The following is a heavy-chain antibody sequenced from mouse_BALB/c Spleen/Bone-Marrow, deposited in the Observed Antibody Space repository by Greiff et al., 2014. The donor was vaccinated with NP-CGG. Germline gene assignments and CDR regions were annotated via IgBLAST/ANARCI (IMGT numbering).Heavy chain of an antibody. J-gene: IGHJ2*01. CDR2: INPYNGDT. V-gene: IGHV1-20*02. CDR3: ARSGHYGSSYFDY. D-gene: IGHD1-1*01. CDR1: GYSFTGYF. Sequence: VHVKQSGPELVKPGASVKISCKASGYSFTGYFMNWVMQSHGKSLEWIGRINPYNGDTFYNQKFKGKATLTVDKSSSTAHMELRSLASEDSAVYYCARSGHYGSSYFDYWGQGTTLTVSS.